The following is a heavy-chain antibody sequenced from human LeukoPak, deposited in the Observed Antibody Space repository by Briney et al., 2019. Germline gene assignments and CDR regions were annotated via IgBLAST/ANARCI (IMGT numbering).Heavy chain of an antibody. J-gene: IGHJ6*02. CDR1: GFTFSSYW. D-gene: IGHD2-15*01. CDR2: ISDSGGST. V-gene: IGHV3-64D*09. Sequence: GGSLRLSCAASGFTFSSYWMSWVRQAPGKGLEYVSAISDSGGSTYYADSVKGRFTISRDNSKNTLYLQMSSLRAEDTAVYFCVRGYSFGPYGMDVWGQGTTVTVSS. CDR3: VRGYSFGPYGMDV.